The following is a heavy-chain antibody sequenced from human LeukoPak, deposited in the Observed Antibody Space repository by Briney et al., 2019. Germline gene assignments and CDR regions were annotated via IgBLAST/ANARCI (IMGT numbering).Heavy chain of an antibody. V-gene: IGHV4-61*02. CDR1: GGSISSGSYY. Sequence: SETLSLTCTVSGGSISSGSYYWSWIRQLAGKGLEWIGRIYTSGSTNYNPSLKSRVTISVDTSKKRFSLKLSSVTAADTAVYYCARGSASAPTVAF. CDR2: IYTSGST. CDR3: ARGSASAPTVAF. J-gene: IGHJ3*01. D-gene: IGHD3-3*01.